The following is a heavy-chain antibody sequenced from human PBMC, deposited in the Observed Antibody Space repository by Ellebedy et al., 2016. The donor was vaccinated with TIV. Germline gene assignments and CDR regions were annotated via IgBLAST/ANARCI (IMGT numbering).Heavy chain of an antibody. Sequence: SETLSLTXAVYGGSFSGYYWSWIRQPPGKGLEWIGEINHSGSTNYNPSLKSRVTISVDTSKNQFSLKLSSVTAADTAVYYCARGSGRGGYYTVLLGPHFDYWGQGTLVTVSS. CDR2: INHSGST. V-gene: IGHV4-34*01. D-gene: IGHD3-3*01. J-gene: IGHJ4*02. CDR1: GGSFSGYY. CDR3: ARGSGRGGYYTVLLGPHFDY.